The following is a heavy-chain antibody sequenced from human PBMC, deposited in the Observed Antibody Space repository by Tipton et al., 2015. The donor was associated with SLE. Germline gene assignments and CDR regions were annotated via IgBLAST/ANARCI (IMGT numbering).Heavy chain of an antibody. CDR1: GFTVSSNY. CDR2: IYSGGSA. Sequence: QLVQSGGGLVQPGGSLRLSCSASGFTVSSNYMSWVRQAPGKGLEWVSVIYSGGSADYADSVKGRFTISRDNSRNTLYLHMDSLRAGDTAVYYCAKSLYVGGDYSYTMAVWGQGTSVTVFS. D-gene: IGHD4-17*01. J-gene: IGHJ6*02. CDR3: AKSLYVGGDYSYTMAV. V-gene: IGHV3-53*01.